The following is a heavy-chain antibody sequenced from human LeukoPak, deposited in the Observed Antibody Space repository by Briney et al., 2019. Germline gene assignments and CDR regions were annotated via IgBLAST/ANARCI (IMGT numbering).Heavy chain of an antibody. Sequence: GGSLRLSCAASGFTFSSYAMSWVRQAPGKGLEWVSAISGSGGSTYYADSVKGRFTISRDNSKNTLYLQMNSLRAEDTAVYYCAKGPTSRYFDWLPRGDAFDIWGQGTMVTVSS. V-gene: IGHV3-23*01. CDR1: GFTFSSYA. J-gene: IGHJ3*02. CDR2: ISGSGGST. D-gene: IGHD3-9*01. CDR3: AKGPTSRYFDWLPRGDAFDI.